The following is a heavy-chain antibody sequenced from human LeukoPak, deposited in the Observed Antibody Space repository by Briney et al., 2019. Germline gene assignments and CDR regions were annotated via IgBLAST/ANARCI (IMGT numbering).Heavy chain of an antibody. V-gene: IGHV4-38-2*02. J-gene: IGHJ4*02. D-gene: IGHD2-2*02. CDR2: IYHSGST. CDR1: GYSISSGYY. Sequence: SETLSLTCTVSGYSISSGYYLGWIRQPPGKGLEWIGSIYHSGSTYYNPSLKSRVTISVDTSKNQFSLKLSSVTAADTAVYYCARDSTYCSSTSCYKDFDYWGQGTLVTVSS. CDR3: ARDSTYCSSTSCYKDFDY.